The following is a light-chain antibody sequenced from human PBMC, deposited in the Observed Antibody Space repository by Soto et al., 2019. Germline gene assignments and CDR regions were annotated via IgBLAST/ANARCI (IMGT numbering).Light chain of an antibody. CDR2: WAS. CDR1: QSVLYSSSNKNY. CDR3: QQYSSTPRT. V-gene: IGKV4-1*01. J-gene: IGKJ1*01. Sequence: DIVMTQSPDSLAVSLGERATINCKSSQSVLYSSSNKNYLAWYQQKPGQPPKLLIYWASTRESGVPDRFSSSGSGTDFTLTISSLQAEDVAAYYCQQYSSTPRTFGQGTKVEIK.